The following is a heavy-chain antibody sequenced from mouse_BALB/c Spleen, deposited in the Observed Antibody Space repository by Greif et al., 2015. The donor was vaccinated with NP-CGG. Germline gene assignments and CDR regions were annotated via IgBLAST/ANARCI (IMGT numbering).Heavy chain of an antibody. CDR3: AREYGNYFDY. J-gene: IGHJ2*01. Sequence: DVKLVESGGGLVQPGGSLRLSCATSGFTFTDYYMSWVRQPPGKALEWLGFIRNKANGYTTEYSASVKGRFTISRDNSQSILYLQMNTLRAEDSATYCCAREYGNYFDYWGQGTTLTVSS. CDR1: GFTFTDYY. V-gene: IGHV7-3*02. D-gene: IGHD2-10*02. CDR2: IRNKANGYTT.